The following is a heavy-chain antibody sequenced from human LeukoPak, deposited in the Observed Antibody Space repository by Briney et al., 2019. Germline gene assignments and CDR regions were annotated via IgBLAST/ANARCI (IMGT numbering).Heavy chain of an antibody. V-gene: IGHV1-2*02. J-gene: IGHJ5*02. CDR3: ARDWGYSGSYGWFDP. D-gene: IGHD1-26*01. CDR1: GYTFTGYY. CDR2: TNPNSGGT. Sequence: ASVKVSCKASGYTFTGYYMHWVRQAPGQGLEWMGWTNPNSGGTNYAQKFQGRVTMTRDTSISTAYMELSRLRSDDTAVYYCARDWGYSGSYGWFDPWGQGTLVTVSS.